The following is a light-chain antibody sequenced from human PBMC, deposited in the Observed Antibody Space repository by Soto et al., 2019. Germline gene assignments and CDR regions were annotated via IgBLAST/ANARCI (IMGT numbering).Light chain of an antibody. V-gene: IGKV1-39*01. CDR1: QSISSY. Sequence: DIKMTQSPSSLSASVGDRVTITCRASQSISSYLNWYQQKQGKAPKLLIYAASTLQSGVPSRFSGSVSGTDGTITISSLQAEDGSVYYCQQYYSTPLTFGGGTKVDIK. CDR2: AAS. CDR3: QQYYSTPLT. J-gene: IGKJ4*01.